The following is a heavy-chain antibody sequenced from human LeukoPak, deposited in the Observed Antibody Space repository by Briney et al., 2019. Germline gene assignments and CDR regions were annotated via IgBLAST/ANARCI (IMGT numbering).Heavy chain of an antibody. CDR1: GFSLSTSGMR. Sequence: SGPTLVNPTQTLTLTCTFSGFSLSTSGMRVSWIRQPPGKALEWLARIDWDDDKFYSTALKTRLTISKDTSKNQVALTMTNMDPVDTATYYCARTNLQYYYDSSGYWFDPWGQGTLVTVSS. CDR3: ARTNLQYYYDSSGYWFDP. J-gene: IGHJ5*02. D-gene: IGHD3-22*01. V-gene: IGHV2-70*04. CDR2: IDWDDDK.